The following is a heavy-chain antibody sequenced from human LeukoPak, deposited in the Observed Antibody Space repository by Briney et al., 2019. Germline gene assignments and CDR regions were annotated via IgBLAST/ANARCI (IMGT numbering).Heavy chain of an antibody. CDR2: ISVYNGNT. V-gene: IGHV1-18*01. J-gene: IGHJ4*02. D-gene: IGHD2-2*01. Sequence: AASVKVSCKASGYAFTNYAISWVRQAPGQGLEWMGWISVYNGNTNYAQKLQGRVTMTADTSTTTAYMELRSLRSDHTAVYYCARGYCSSATCRHFDYWGQGALVTVSS. CDR1: GYAFTNYA. CDR3: ARGYCSSATCRHFDY.